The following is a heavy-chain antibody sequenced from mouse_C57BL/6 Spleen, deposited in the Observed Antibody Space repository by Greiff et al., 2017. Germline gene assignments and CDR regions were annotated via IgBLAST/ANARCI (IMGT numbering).Heavy chain of an antibody. V-gene: IGHV5-4*03. CDR2: ISDGGSYT. Sequence: EVKLMESGGGLVKPGGSLKLSCAASGFTFSSYAMSWVRQTPEKRLEWVATISDGGSYTYYPDNVKGRFTISRDNAKNNLYLQMSHLKSEDTAMYYWARDRRTTDAMDYWGQGTSVTVSS. D-gene: IGHD1-1*01. CDR3: ARDRRTTDAMDY. J-gene: IGHJ4*01. CDR1: GFTFSSYA.